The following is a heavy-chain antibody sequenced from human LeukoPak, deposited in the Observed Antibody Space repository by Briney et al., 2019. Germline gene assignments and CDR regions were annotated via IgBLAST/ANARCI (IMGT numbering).Heavy chain of an antibody. J-gene: IGHJ4*02. CDR1: GFTFSNAW. Sequence: GGSPRLSCAASGFTFSNAWMNWVRQAPGKGLEWVSAISGGGGSTYYADSVKGRFTISRDNSKNTLYLQMNSLRAEDTAVYYCAKGSWSGYSSFDYWGQGTLVTVSS. CDR2: ISGGGGST. CDR3: AKGSWSGYSSFDY. V-gene: IGHV3-23*01. D-gene: IGHD3-3*01.